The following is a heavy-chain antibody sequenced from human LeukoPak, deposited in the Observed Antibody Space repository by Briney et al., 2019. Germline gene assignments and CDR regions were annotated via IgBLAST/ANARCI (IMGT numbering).Heavy chain of an antibody. D-gene: IGHD5-24*01. CDR2: ISGSGGST. V-gene: IGHV3-23*01. J-gene: IGHJ4*02. CDR1: GFTFSSYA. CDR3: AKAGERATIRDY. Sequence: GGSLRLSCAASGFTFSSYAMSWVSRAPGKWLEWVSAISGSGGSTYYADSVKGRFTISRDNSKNTLYLQMNSLRAEDTAVYYCAKAGERATIRDYWGQGTLVTVSS.